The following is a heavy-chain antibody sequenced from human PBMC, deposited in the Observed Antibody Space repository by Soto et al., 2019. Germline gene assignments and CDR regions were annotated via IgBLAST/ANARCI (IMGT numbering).Heavy chain of an antibody. CDR1: GGTFSSHV. V-gene: IGHV1-69*01. J-gene: IGHJ1*01. D-gene: IGHD2-15*01. CDR2: IIPMFGTA. CDR3: ARGSRDCSGGTCFPLPTAEYFRH. Sequence: QVQLVQSGPEVKKPGSSVKVSCKASGGTFSSHVFTWVRQAPGRGLEWMGGIIPMFGTANHAQKFQGRVTLIAAESTNTAYLELSSLRSEDTAGYYCARGSRDCSGGTCFPLPTAEYFRHWGQGTLITVSS.